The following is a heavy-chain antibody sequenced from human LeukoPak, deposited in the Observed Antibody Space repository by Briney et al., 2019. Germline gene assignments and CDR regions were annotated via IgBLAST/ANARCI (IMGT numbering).Heavy chain of an antibody. V-gene: IGHV1-69*04. CDR1: GGTFSSYA. D-gene: IGHD3-22*01. Sequence: GASVKVSCKASGGTFSSYAISWVRQAPGQGLEWMGRIIPILGIANYAQKFQGRVTITADKSTSTAYMELSSLRSEDTAVYYCARGAAETYYYDSSGYYPDYWGQGTLVTVSS. CDR2: IIPILGIA. J-gene: IGHJ4*02. CDR3: ARGAAETYYYDSSGYYPDY.